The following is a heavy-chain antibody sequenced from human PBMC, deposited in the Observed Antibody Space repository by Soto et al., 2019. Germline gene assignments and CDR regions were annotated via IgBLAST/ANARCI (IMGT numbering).Heavy chain of an antibody. D-gene: IGHD2-2*02. CDR1: GATFSSYA. CDR2: IIPIFGTA. V-gene: IGHV1-69*06. CDR3: ARALISTDIVVVPAAISYYYYGMDV. Sequence: GASVKVSCKASGATFSSYAISWVRQAPGQGLEWMGGIIPIFGTANYAQKFQGRVTITADKSTSIAYMELSSLRSEDTAVYYCARALISTDIVVVPAAISYYYYGMDVWGQGTTVTVSS. J-gene: IGHJ6*02.